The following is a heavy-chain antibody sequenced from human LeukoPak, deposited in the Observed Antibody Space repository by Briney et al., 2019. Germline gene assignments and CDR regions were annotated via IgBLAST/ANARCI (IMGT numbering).Heavy chain of an antibody. V-gene: IGHV3-21*04. Sequence: AGSLRLSCAASGFTFSSYSMKWVRQAPGKGLEWVSSISSSSSYIYYADSVKGRFTISRDNSKNTLYLQMNSLRAEDTAVYYCAKDRLSVVPYYFDHWGQGTLVTVSS. D-gene: IGHD4/OR15-4a*01. CDR2: ISSSSSYI. J-gene: IGHJ4*02. CDR1: GFTFSSYS. CDR3: AKDRLSVVPYYFDH.